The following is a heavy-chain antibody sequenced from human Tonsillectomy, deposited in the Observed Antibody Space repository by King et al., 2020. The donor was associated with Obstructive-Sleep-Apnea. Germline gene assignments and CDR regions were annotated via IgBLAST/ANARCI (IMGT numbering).Heavy chain of an antibody. CDR2: IHSSSSTI. D-gene: IGHD3-22*01. Sequence: VQLVESGGGLVQPGGSLRLSCAASGFTFSTYSMHWFRQAPGKGLEWGSYIHSSSSTIYYADSVKGRFTISRDNAKNSLSLQVNSLRAEDTAVYFCARERGYYGSSGHAQIIDYWGQGTLVTVSS. J-gene: IGHJ4*02. CDR3: ARERGYYGSSGHAQIIDY. V-gene: IGHV3-48*04. CDR1: GFTFSTYS.